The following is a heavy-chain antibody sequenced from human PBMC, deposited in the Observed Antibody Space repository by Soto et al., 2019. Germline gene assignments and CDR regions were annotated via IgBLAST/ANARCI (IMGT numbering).Heavy chain of an antibody. CDR1: GYSFSKYG. J-gene: IGHJ4*02. CDR3: ARAFDFLFDY. V-gene: IGHV1-18*01. Sequence: QVQLVQSGAEVKEPGATVKVSCKASGYSFSKYGISWVRQAPGQGLEWLGWINVKDGHINYGRNFQATLILTTDTSTTTAYMELRTLRFDVTAVYYCARAFDFLFDYWGQGTWVTVSS. CDR2: INVKDGHI.